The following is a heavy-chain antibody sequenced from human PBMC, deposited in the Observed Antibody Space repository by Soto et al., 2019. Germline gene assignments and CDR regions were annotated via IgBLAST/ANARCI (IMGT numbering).Heavy chain of an antibody. D-gene: IGHD6-13*01. CDR2: VLPFLDIT. J-gene: IGHJ4*02. Sequence: QVQLVQSGSEVKKPGSSVRVSCKTSGDTFSIYTISWVRQAPGQGLEWMGRVLPFLDITSYSQRFQGRVTITAARSTPAAYMELTSLRSEDTAVYYCARGRDNSKWTNFASCGQGALGNVSS. V-gene: IGHV1-69*02. CDR1: GDTFSIYT. CDR3: ARGRDNSKWTNFAS.